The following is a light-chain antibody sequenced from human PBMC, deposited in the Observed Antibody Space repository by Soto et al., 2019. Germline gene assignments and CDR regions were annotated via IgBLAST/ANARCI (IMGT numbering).Light chain of an antibody. CDR1: QAIAGW. CDR2: GTS. Sequence: IQRMQSASSVYASVGDRVTVACRSSQAIAGWLAWYQQKPGKAPRLLIYGTSTLQSGVPSRFSGSGSGTDFTLTINSLQPEDFATYYCQQAHSFPLTFGGGTKVDIK. V-gene: IGKV1D-12*01. J-gene: IGKJ4*01. CDR3: QQAHSFPLT.